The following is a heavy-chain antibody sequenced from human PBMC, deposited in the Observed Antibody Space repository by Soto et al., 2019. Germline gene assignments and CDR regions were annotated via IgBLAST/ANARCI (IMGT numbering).Heavy chain of an antibody. CDR3: ARVGRTRATVTTDAFDV. Sequence: QVQLQESGPGLVKPSETLSLTCTVSGGSISGYYWSWIRQPAGKRLEWIGRIYASGNTNKNPSLKSLVTVSVDTSKNKFSMRLNSVTAADTAVYYCARVGRTRATVTTDAFDVWGQGTKVTVSS. CDR1: GGSISGYY. D-gene: IGHD4-17*01. CDR2: IYASGNT. J-gene: IGHJ3*01. V-gene: IGHV4-4*07.